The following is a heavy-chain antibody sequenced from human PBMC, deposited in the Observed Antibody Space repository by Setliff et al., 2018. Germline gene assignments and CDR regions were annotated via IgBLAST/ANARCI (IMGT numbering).Heavy chain of an antibody. Sequence: SETLSLTCTVSGGSISSGTYYWSWIRQHPGKGLEWIGYIYYSGSTSYYNPSLKSRVTISVDTSKNQFSLKLSSVTAADTAVYYCARLPNYVWGSPVDYWGQGTLVTVSS. CDR3: ARLPNYVWGSPVDY. CDR1: GGSISSGTYY. J-gene: IGHJ4*02. V-gene: IGHV4-31*03. D-gene: IGHD3-16*01. CDR2: IYYSGSTS.